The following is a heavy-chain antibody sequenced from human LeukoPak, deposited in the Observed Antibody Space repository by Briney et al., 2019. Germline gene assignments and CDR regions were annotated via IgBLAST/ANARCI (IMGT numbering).Heavy chain of an antibody. CDR1: GFIVTNSY. V-gene: IGHV3-66*01. Sequence: GGSLRLSCAASGFIVTNSYISWVRQAPGKGLEWVSVIYGDGSTFYADAAKGRFTISRDVSRNMVYLQVNGPTAADTAVYYCTRAQTGFTSGWNIFGYWGQGALVTVSP. CDR3: TRAQTGFTSGWNIFGY. J-gene: IGHJ4*02. D-gene: IGHD6-19*01. CDR2: IYGDGST.